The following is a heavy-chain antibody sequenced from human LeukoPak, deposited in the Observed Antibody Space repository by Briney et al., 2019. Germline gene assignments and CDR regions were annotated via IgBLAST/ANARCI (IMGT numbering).Heavy chain of an antibody. J-gene: IGHJ4*02. V-gene: IGHV1-18*04. Sequence: ASVKVSCKASGYTFTTYGISWVRQAPGQGLEWMGWISVYNGETNYAQKLQGRVTLTTDTSTSTAYMELRSLTSDDTALYYCARDVPWGYFDYWGQGTLVTSSS. D-gene: IGHD7-27*01. CDR3: ARDVPWGYFDY. CDR1: GYTFTTYG. CDR2: ISVYNGET.